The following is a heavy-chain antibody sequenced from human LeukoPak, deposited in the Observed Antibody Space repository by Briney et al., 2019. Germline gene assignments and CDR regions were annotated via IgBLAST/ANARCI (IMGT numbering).Heavy chain of an antibody. CDR3: AKDPTAVAGYYYYYYMDV. CDR2: ISGSGGST. J-gene: IGHJ6*03. D-gene: IGHD6-19*01. Sequence: PGGSLRLSCAASGFTFSSHGMSWVRQAPGKGLEWVSAISGSGGSTYYADSVKGRFTISRDNSKNTLYLQMNSLRAEDTAVYYCAKDPTAVAGYYYYYYMDVWGKGTTVTISS. V-gene: IGHV3-23*01. CDR1: GFTFSSHG.